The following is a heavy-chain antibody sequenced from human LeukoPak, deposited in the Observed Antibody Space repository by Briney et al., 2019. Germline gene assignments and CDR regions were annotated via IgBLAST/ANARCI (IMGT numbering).Heavy chain of an antibody. J-gene: IGHJ5*02. CDR1: GFTVSSNY. V-gene: IGHV3-53*01. Sequence: PGGSLRLSCAASGFTVSSNYMSWVRQAPGKGLEWVSVIYSGGSTYYADSVKGRFTISRDNSKNAPYLQMNSLRAEDTAVYYCARDHGSGDSSGYYANWFDPWGQGTLVTVSS. D-gene: IGHD3-22*01. CDR3: ARDHGSGDSSGYYANWFDP. CDR2: IYSGGST.